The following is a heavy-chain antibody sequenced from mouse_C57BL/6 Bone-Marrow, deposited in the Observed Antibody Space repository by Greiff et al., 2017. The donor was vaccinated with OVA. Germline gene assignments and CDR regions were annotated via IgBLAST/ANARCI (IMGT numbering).Heavy chain of an antibody. D-gene: IGHD2-4*01. CDR1: GYTFTSYT. J-gene: IGHJ4*01. CDR3: ARWMITTRFYAMDY. CDR2: INPSSGYT. V-gene: IGHV1-4*01. Sequence: VQLVESGAELARPGASVKMSCKASGYTFTSYTMHWVKQRPGQGLEWIGYINPSSGYTKYNQKFKDKATLTADKSSSTAYMQLSSLTSEDSAVYYCARWMITTRFYAMDYWGQGTSVTVSS.